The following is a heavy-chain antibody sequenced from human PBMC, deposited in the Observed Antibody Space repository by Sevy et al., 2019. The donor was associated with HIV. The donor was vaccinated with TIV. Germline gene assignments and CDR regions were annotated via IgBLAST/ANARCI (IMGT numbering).Heavy chain of an antibody. CDR2: IYSGGST. Sequence: GGCLRLSCAASTFRVIDNYMSWVRQAPGKGLEWVSTIYSGGSTFYADSVKGRFTISRDNSKNTLYLQMNSLRAEDTAVYYCARDRYYDASGDYYYYYGLDVWGQGTTVTVSS. CDR1: TFRVIDNY. D-gene: IGHD3-22*01. J-gene: IGHJ6*02. CDR3: ARDRYYDASGDYYYYYGLDV. V-gene: IGHV3-66*01.